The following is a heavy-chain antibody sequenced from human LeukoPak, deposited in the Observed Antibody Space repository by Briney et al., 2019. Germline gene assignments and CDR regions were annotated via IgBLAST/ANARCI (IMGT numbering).Heavy chain of an antibody. D-gene: IGHD3-22*01. V-gene: IGHV3-33*06. Sequence: PGGSLRLSCAASGFTFSSYGMHWVRQAPGKGLEWVAVIWYDGSNKYYADSVKGRFTISRDNSKNTLYLQMNSLRAEDTAVYYCAKDGYDSSGYFPYFDYWGQGTLVTVSS. CDR3: AKDGYDSSGYFPYFDY. CDR2: IWYDGSNK. J-gene: IGHJ4*02. CDR1: GFTFSSYG.